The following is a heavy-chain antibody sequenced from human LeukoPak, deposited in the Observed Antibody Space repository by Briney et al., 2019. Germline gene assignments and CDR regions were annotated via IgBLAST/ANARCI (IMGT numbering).Heavy chain of an antibody. CDR1: GGSIRRYY. V-gene: IGHV4-4*07. J-gene: IGHJ5*02. Sequence: SESLSLACSVHGGSIRRYYRSWIRQPAGKVLEWVERTNISVSTNYNHSLKSRGTMSVSTSKNPVSLKLSSVTAVDTAVYNCARIIAAADNSGFDPWGQGTLVTVSS. CDR3: ARIIAAADNSGFDP. CDR2: TNISVST. D-gene: IGHD6-13*01.